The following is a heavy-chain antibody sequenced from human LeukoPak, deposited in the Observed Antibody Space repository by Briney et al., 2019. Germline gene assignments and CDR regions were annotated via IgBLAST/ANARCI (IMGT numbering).Heavy chain of an antibody. CDR3: ARDPVGHCSGGSCPPGYYYGMDV. V-gene: IGHV4-61*02. CDR2: IYTNGIT. D-gene: IGHD2-15*01. Sequence: SQTPSLTCTVSGGSVSSGSYHWSWIRQPAGKGLEWIGRIYTNGITHYNPSLKSRVTMSIDTSKNQFSLKLSSVTAADTAVYYCARDPVGHCSGGSCPPGYYYGMDVWGQGTTVTVSS. J-gene: IGHJ6*02. CDR1: GGSVSSGSYH.